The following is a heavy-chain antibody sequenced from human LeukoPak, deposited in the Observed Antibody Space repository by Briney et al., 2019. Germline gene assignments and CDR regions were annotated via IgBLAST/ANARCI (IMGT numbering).Heavy chain of an antibody. V-gene: IGHV4-34*01. CDR1: GGSFSGYY. CDR3: ARGVYDFWSGYLRNSNAFDI. J-gene: IGHJ3*02. Sequence: KASETLSLTCAVYGGSFSGYYWSWIRQPPGKGLEWIGKINHSGSTNYNPSLKSRVTISVDTSKNQFSLKLSSVTAADTAVYYCARGVYDFWSGYLRNSNAFDIWGQGTMVTVSS. D-gene: IGHD3-3*01. CDR2: INHSGST.